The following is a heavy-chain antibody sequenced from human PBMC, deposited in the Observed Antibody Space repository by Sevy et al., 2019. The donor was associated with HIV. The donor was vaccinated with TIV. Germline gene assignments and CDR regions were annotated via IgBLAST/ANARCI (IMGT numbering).Heavy chain of an antibody. CDR3: ARSGSIAARGRGYYYYGMDV. J-gene: IGHJ6*02. CDR2: ISSSGSTI. CDR1: GFTFSDYY. V-gene: IGHV3-11*01. Sequence: VGSLRLSCAASGFTFSDYYMSWIRQAPGKALEWVSYISSSGSTIYYADSVKGRFTISRDNAKNSLYLQMNSLRAEDTTVSYCARSGSIAARGRGYYYYGMDVWGQGTTVTVSS. D-gene: IGHD6-6*01.